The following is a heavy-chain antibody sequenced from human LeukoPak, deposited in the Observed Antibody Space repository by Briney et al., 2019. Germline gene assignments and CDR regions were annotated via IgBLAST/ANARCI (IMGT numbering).Heavy chain of an antibody. CDR2: TYYRSKWYY. D-gene: IGHD1-26*01. CDR3: ARGEWDLLFDY. Sequence: SQTLSLICAISGDSVSRNGPGWNWIRQSPSRGLEWLGRTYYRSKWYYDYAVSVKSRITLIPDTSKNQFSLKLSSVTAADTAVYYCARGEWDLLFDYWGQGTLVTVSS. CDR1: GDSVSRNGPG. J-gene: IGHJ4*02. V-gene: IGHV6-1*01.